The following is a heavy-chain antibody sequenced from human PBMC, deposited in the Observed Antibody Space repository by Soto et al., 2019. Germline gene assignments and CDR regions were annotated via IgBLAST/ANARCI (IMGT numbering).Heavy chain of an antibody. CDR2: ISGSGAGT. V-gene: IGHV3-23*01. Sequence: GGSLRLSCAASGFTFSTFSISWLRQAPGKGLEWVACISGSGAGTFYAGSVRGRFAISRDNSRTTVYLQMNNVRADDAAIYYCAKDQKQPWLPMNFDYWGQGTLVTVSS. J-gene: IGHJ4*02. CDR1: GFTFSTFS. D-gene: IGHD6-19*01. CDR3: AKDQKQPWLPMNFDY.